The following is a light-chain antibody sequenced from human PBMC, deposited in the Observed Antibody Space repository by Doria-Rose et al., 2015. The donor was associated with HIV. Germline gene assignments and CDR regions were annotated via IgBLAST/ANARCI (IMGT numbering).Light chain of an antibody. CDR1: SLRSYY. CDR2: GKN. Sequence: ELSQDPAVSVALGQTVRITCQGDSLRSYYAGWYQQKPGQAPILVIYGKNNRPSGIPDRFSGSSSGNTASLTITGAQAEDEADYYCNSRGSSGNHWLFGGGTKLTVL. J-gene: IGLJ3*02. CDR3: NSRGSSGNHWL. V-gene: IGLV3-19*01.